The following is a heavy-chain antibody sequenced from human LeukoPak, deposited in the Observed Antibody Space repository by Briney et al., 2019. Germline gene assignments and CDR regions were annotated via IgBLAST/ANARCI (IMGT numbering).Heavy chain of an antibody. CDR2: IYYTGST. J-gene: IGHJ4*02. Sequence: SETLSLTCTVSGGSMSTYYWSWIRQPPGKGLEWIGYIYYTGSTNYDPSLESRVTMSVGMSKNQFSLRLNFVTAADTAVYYCARGGTAFDYWGQGTLVTVSS. D-gene: IGHD3-16*01. V-gene: IGHV4-59*01. CDR3: ARGGTAFDY. CDR1: GGSMSTYY.